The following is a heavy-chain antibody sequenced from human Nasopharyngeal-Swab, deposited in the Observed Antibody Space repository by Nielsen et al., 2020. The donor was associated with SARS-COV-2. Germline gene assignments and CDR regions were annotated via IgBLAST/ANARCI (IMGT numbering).Heavy chain of an antibody. CDR2: INWIGGSA. D-gene: IGHD5-12*01. Sequence: GESLKISCAASGFTFDDYAMSWVRQVPGKGLEWVANINWIGGSADYSDTVKGRFTISRDNAKNSLYLQMNNLRAEDTAIYYCAKDRDSGDDSEEYYHYYGMDVWGQGAPVTVSS. V-gene: IGHV3-20*04. CDR3: AKDRDSGDDSEEYYHYYGMDV. CDR1: GFTFDDYA. J-gene: IGHJ6*02.